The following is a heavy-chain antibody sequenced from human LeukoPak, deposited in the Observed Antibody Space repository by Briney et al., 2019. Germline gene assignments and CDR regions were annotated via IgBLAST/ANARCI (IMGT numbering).Heavy chain of an antibody. D-gene: IGHD1-26*01. J-gene: IGHJ4*02. CDR2: IGTSGDT. V-gene: IGHV3-13*04. CDR3: ARNPAGIGDY. CDR1: GFTFSSYD. Sequence: GGSLRLSCAASGFTFSSYDMHWVRQATGKGLEWVSVIGTSGDTYYAGSVKGRFTISGENAKNSLYLQMNSLRDEDTAVYYCARNPAGIGDYLGQGTLVSVSS.